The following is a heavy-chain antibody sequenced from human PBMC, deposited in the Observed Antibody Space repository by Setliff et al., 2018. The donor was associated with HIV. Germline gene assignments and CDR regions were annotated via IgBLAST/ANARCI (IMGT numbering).Heavy chain of an antibody. V-gene: IGHV4-39*07. J-gene: IGHJ4*02. Sequence: ASETLSLTCIVSGGSISSSSYYWGWIRQPPGKGLEWIGTVYYSGSTYYNPPLKSRVTISVDTSEDQFSLKLSSVTAADTAVYYCARDGYSSSWYVISGSFDYWGQGILVTVSS. D-gene: IGHD6-13*01. CDR1: GGSISSSSYY. CDR3: ARDGYSSSWYVISGSFDY. CDR2: VYYSGST.